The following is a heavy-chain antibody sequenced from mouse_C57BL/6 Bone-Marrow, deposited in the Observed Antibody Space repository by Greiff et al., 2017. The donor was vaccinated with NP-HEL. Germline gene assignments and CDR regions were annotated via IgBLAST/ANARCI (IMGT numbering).Heavy chain of an antibody. CDR1: GYTFTDYY. Sequence: VQLQQSGPVLVKPGASVKMSCKASGYTFTDYYMNWVKQSHGKSLEWIGVINPYNGGTSYNQKFKGKATLTVDKSSSTAYMELNSLTSEDSAVYYCARSPYYSNYDYFDYWGQGTTLTVSS. CDR3: ARSPYYSNYDYFDY. V-gene: IGHV1-19*01. D-gene: IGHD2-5*01. J-gene: IGHJ2*01. CDR2: INPYNGGT.